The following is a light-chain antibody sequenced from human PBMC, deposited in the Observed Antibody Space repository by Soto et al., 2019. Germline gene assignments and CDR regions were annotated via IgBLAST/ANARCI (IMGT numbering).Light chain of an antibody. CDR1: SNDVGGYNY. Sequence: QLVLTQPASVSGSPGQSITISCTGTSNDVGGYNYVSWYQQHLGKAPKLMIYEVSNRPSGISNRFSGSKSGNAASLTISGLQAEDEADYYCSSYTTSSTYVFGTGTKVTVL. CDR2: EVS. J-gene: IGLJ1*01. CDR3: SSYTTSSTYV. V-gene: IGLV2-14*01.